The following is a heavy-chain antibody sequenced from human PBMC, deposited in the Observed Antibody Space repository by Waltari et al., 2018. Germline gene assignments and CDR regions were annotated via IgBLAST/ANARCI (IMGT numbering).Heavy chain of an antibody. CDR3: ARDAMGRDGFFGY. J-gene: IGHJ4*02. CDR2: IYHSGST. V-gene: IGHV4-38-2*02. CDR1: GYSISSGYY. D-gene: IGHD2-15*01. Sequence: QVQLQESGPGLVKPSETLSLTCTVSGYSISSGYYWGWLRQPPGKGLGWIGSIYHSGSTYYNPSLKSRVTISVDTSKNQFSLKLSSVTAADTAVYYCARDAMGRDGFFGYWGQGTLVTVSS.